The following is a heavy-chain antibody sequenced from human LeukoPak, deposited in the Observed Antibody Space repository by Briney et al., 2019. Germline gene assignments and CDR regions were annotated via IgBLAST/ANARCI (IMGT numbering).Heavy chain of an antibody. CDR2: IGGSGGST. V-gene: IGHV3-23*01. Sequence: GGSLRLSCAASGFTFSSYAMSWVRQAPGKGLEWVSAIGGSGGSTYYADSVKGRFTISRDNSKNTLYLQMNSLRAEDTAVYYCAKDRNYDFWSGDKAYFDYWGQGTLVTVSS. CDR3: AKDRNYDFWSGDKAYFDY. D-gene: IGHD3-3*01. J-gene: IGHJ4*02. CDR1: GFTFSSYA.